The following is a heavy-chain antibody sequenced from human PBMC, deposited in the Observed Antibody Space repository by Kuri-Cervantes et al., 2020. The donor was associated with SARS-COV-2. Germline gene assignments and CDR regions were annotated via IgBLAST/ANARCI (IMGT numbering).Heavy chain of an antibody. CDR2: IIPILGIA. Sequence: SVKVSCKASGGTFSSYAISWVRQAPGQGLEWMGGIIPILGIANYAQKFQGRVTITADKSTSTVYMELSSLRSEDTAVYYCARSGKRTTVTTLGYWGQGTLVTVSS. CDR1: GGTFSSYA. J-gene: IGHJ4*02. V-gene: IGHV1-69*10. CDR3: ARSGKRTTVTTLGY. D-gene: IGHD4-17*01.